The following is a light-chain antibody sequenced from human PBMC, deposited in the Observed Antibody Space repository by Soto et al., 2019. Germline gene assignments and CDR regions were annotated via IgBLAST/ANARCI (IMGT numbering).Light chain of an antibody. J-gene: IGLJ2*01. CDR1: KLGEKY. V-gene: IGLV3-1*01. CDR2: QDN. CDR3: QAWDSSTAV. Sequence: SYELTQPPSVSVSPGQTASITCSGDKLGEKYACWYQQRPGQSPVLVIYQDNKRPSGIPERFSGSNSGNTATLTISGTQAMDEADYYCQAWDSSTAVFGGGTK.